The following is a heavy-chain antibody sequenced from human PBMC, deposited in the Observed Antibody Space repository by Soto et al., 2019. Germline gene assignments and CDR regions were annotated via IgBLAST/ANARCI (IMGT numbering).Heavy chain of an antibody. D-gene: IGHD2-15*01. J-gene: IGHJ6*02. CDR2: IYYSGST. CDR1: GGSISSSSYY. Sequence: SETLSLTCTVSGGSISSSSYYWGWIRQPPGKGLEWIGSIYYSGSTYYNPSLKSRVTISVDTSKNRFSLKLSSVTAADTAVYYCARQVVRYGMDVWGQGTTVTVSS. V-gene: IGHV4-39*01. CDR3: ARQVVRYGMDV.